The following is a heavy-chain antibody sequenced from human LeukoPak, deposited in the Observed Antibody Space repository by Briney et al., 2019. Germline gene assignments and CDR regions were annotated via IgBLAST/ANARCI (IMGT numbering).Heavy chain of an antibody. V-gene: IGHV4-34*01. CDR3: VRAYDY. Sequence: SETLSLTCAVYGGSFSGSNWSWIRQPPGKGLEWIGEIYNSGSTIYNPTLKSRVTISVDTSKNQFSLNLISVTAADTAVYYCVRAYDYWGQGTLVTVSS. CDR2: IYNSGST. J-gene: IGHJ4*02. CDR1: GGSFSGSN.